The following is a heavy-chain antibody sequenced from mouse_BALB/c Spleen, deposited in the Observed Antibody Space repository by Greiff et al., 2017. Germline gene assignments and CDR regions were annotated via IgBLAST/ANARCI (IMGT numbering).Heavy chain of an antibody. CDR2: IYPSDSYT. CDR3: TRRVRQYYYAMDY. Sequence: VQLQQPGAELVRPGASVKLSCKASGYTFTSYWINWVKQRPGQGLEWIGNIYPSDSYTNYNQKFKDKATLTVDKSSSTAYMQLSSPTSEDSAVYYCTRRVRQYYYAMDYWGQGTSVTVSS. CDR1: GYTFTSYW. J-gene: IGHJ4*01. V-gene: IGHV1-69*02. D-gene: IGHD2-14*01.